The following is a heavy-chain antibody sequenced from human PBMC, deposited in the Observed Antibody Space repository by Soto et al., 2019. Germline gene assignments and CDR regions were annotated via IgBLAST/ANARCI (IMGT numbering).Heavy chain of an antibody. V-gene: IGHV4-59*01. J-gene: IGHJ3*02. D-gene: IGHD1-26*01. CDR2: IYYSGST. CDR1: GGSIRSYY. Sequence: SETLSLTCTVSGGSIRSYYWSWIRQSPGKGLEWIGYIYYSGSTYYNPSLKSRVAISVDTSKNQFSLKLSSVTAADTAVYYCAIEKVGAASVHVFDIWGQGTMVTVSS. CDR3: AIEKVGAASVHVFDI.